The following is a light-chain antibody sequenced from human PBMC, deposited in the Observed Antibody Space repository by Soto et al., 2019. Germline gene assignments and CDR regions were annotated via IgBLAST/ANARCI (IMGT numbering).Light chain of an antibody. CDR3: SSYTSSITPYV. V-gene: IGLV2-14*03. CDR2: DVS. CDR1: SSDVGGYNY. J-gene: IGLJ1*01. Sequence: QSVLTQPASVSGSPGQSITISCTGTSSDVGGYNYVSWYQQHPGKAPKLMIYDVSNRPSGVSNRFSGSKSGSTASLTISGLQAEDEADYYCSSYTSSITPYVFGTGTKVTVL.